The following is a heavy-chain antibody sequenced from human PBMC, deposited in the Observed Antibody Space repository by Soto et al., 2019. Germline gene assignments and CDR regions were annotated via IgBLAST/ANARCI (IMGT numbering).Heavy chain of an antibody. J-gene: IGHJ6*02. Sequence: KTSETLSLTCAVYGGSFSGYYWSWIRQPPGKGLEWIGEINHSGSTNYNPSLKSRVTISVDTSKNQFSLKLSSVTAADTAVYYCARGGRDYGYYYGMDVWGQGTTVTVCS. CDR3: ARGGRDYGYYYGMDV. CDR1: GGSFSGYY. V-gene: IGHV4-34*01. CDR2: INHSGST. D-gene: IGHD3-10*01.